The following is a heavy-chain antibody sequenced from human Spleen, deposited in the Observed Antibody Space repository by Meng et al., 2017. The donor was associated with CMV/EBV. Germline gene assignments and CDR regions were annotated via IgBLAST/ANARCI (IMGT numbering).Heavy chain of an antibody. CDR2: ISSSFRNI. J-gene: IGHJ4*02. Sequence: GGSLRLSCAISGFTFSRYRMNWVRQAPGKGLEWVSSISSSFRNIYYADSVKGRFTISRDNAKNSLYLQMNSLRVEDTAVYYCARDRVPEPPLEWPQLWGEDFWGQGTLVTVSS. D-gene: IGHD3-3*01. CDR3: ARDRVPEPPLEWPQLWGEDF. V-gene: IGHV3-21*01. CDR1: GFTFSRYR.